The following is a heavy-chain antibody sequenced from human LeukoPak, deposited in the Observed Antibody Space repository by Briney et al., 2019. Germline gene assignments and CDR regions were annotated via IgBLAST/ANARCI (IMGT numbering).Heavy chain of an antibody. CDR3: ARGNYDSSGYYRGYYYYGMDV. Sequence: PGGSLRLSCAATGFTFSSYSMNWVRQAPGKGLEWVSYISSSSSTIYYADSVKGRFTISRDNAKNSLYLQMNSLRAEDTAVYYCARGNYDSSGYYRGYYYYGMDVWGQGTTVTVSS. V-gene: IGHV3-48*04. J-gene: IGHJ6*02. CDR2: ISSSSSTI. CDR1: GFTFSSYS. D-gene: IGHD3-22*01.